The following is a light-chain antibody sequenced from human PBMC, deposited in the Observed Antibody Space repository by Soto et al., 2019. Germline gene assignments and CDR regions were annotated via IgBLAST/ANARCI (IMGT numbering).Light chain of an antibody. CDR3: HQYGSSPPYT. Sequence: EIVSTQSPGTLSLSPGERATLSCRASQSVSSTYLVWYQQKPGQAPRLLIYGASSRATGIPDRFSGSGSGTDFTLTISRLEPEDFAVYYCHQYGSSPPYTFGQGTKLEIK. J-gene: IGKJ2*01. CDR1: QSVSSTY. V-gene: IGKV3-20*01. CDR2: GAS.